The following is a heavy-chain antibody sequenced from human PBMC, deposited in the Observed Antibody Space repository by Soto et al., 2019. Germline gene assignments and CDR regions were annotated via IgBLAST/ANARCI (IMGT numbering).Heavy chain of an antibody. Sequence: EVQLVESGGGLVKPGGSLRLSCAASGFTFSRAWLNWVRQGPGKGLEWVARITTKTDGETTDYAAPVKGIFTSSRDDSRNTVYLQMISLKNNDTAVDSCTTETWFGDIWGTYWGQGTLVSVSS. CDR1: GFTFSRAW. D-gene: IGHD3-10*01. CDR2: ITTKTDGETT. J-gene: IGHJ4*02. CDR3: TTETWFGDIWGTY. V-gene: IGHV3-15*07.